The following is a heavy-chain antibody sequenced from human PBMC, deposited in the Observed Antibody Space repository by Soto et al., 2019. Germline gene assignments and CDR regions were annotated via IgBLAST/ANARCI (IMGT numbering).Heavy chain of an antibody. CDR3: ARSDGPLGDS. Sequence: GASVKVSCTASGDTFTSYGMHWVRQAPGQRLEWMGWINAGNGNTKYSQKFQGRVTITRDTSASTAYMELSSLRSEDTAVYYCARSDGPLGDSWGQGTLVTVSS. J-gene: IGHJ5*01. CDR1: GDTFTSYG. D-gene: IGHD4-17*01. CDR2: INAGNGNT. V-gene: IGHV1-3*01.